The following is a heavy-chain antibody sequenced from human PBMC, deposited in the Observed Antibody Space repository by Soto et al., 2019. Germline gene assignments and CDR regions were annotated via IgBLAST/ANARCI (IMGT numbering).Heavy chain of an antibody. D-gene: IGHD3-22*01. CDR2: ISYDGSNK. CDR1: GFTFSSYA. CDR3: AREVVITTYYYYYGMDA. Sequence: GGSLRLSCAASGFTFSSYAMHWVRQAPGKGLEWVAVISYDGSNKYYADSVKGRFTISRDNSKNTLYLQMNSLRAEDTAVYYCAREVVITTYYYYYGMDAWGQGTTVTVS. V-gene: IGHV3-30-3*01. J-gene: IGHJ6*02.